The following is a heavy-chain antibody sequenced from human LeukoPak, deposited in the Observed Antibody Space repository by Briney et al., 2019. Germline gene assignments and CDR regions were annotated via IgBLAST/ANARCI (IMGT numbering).Heavy chain of an antibody. CDR3: TTDRDYGDYPEYYFDY. D-gene: IGHD4-17*01. CDR2: IKSKTDGGTT. V-gene: IGHV3-15*01. J-gene: IGHJ4*02. Sequence: PGGSLRLSCAASRFTFSNAWMSRVRQAPGKGLEWVGHIKSKTDGGTTDYAAPVKGRFTISRDDSKNTLYLQMNSLRTEDTAVYYCTTDRDYGDYPEYYFDYWGQGTLVTVSS. CDR1: RFTFSNAW.